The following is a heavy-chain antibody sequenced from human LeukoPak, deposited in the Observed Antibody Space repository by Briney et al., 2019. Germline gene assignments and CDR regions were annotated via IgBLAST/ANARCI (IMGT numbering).Heavy chain of an antibody. D-gene: IGHD2-21*01. CDR1: GFTFSSYG. V-gene: IGHV3-23*01. Sequence: GGSLRLSCAASGFTFSSYGMSWVRQAPGKGLEWVSAISGSGGSTYYADSVKGRFTISRDNSKNTLYLQMKSLGAEDTAVYYCAGPPYCGGDCYDYWGQGTLVTVSS. J-gene: IGHJ4*02. CDR2: ISGSGGST. CDR3: AGPPYCGGDCYDY.